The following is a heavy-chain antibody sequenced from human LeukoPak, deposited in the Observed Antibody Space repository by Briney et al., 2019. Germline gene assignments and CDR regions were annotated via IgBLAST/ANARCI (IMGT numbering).Heavy chain of an antibody. D-gene: IGHD2-15*01. Sequence: PGGSLRLSCAASGFTFSSYAMSWVRQGPGKGLEWVSAISGSGGSTYYADSVKGRFTISRDNSKNTLYVQMNRLRAEDTAVYYCANNFLGCCSGGSCYPVIYWGQGTLVTVSS. J-gene: IGHJ4*02. CDR1: GFTFSSYA. CDR3: ANNFLGCCSGGSCYPVIY. V-gene: IGHV3-23*01. CDR2: ISGSGGST.